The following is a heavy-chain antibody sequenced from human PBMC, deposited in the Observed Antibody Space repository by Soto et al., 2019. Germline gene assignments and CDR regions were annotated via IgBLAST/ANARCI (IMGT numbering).Heavy chain of an antibody. CDR2: IYTSGST. D-gene: IGHD3-22*01. CDR1: GGSISSYY. Sequence: PSETLSLTCTVSGGSISSYYWSWIRQPAGKGLEWIGRIYTSGSTNYNPSLKSRVTISIDTSKNQFSLKLISVTAADTAVYYCARVSTYYFDSSGSYTSDYWGQGTLVTVSS. J-gene: IGHJ4*02. V-gene: IGHV4-4*07. CDR3: ARVSTYYFDSSGSYTSDY.